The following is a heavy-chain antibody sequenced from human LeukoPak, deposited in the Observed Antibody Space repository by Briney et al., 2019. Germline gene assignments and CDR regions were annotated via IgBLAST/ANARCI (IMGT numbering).Heavy chain of an antibody. CDR2: IYYSGST. CDR1: GGSISSYY. V-gene: IGHV4-59*01. D-gene: IGHD6-19*01. J-gene: IGHJ3*02. Sequence: SETLSLTCTVSGGSISSYYWSWIRQPPGKGLEWIGYIYYSGSTNYTPSLKSRVTISVDTSKNQFSLKLSSVTAADTAVYYCASNIAVAGSDAFDIWGQGTMVTVSS. CDR3: ASNIAVAGSDAFDI.